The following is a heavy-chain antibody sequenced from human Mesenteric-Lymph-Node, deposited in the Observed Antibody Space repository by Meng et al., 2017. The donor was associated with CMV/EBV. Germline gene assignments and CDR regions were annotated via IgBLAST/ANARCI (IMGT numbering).Heavy chain of an antibody. CDR3: ARPGSRIAPFGLFIAPLDD. J-gene: IGHJ4*02. D-gene: IGHD3-3*01. CDR1: GYTFTNHY. V-gene: IGHV1-46*01. Sequence: VSCKTSGYTFTNHYIHWVRQAPGQGLEWMAIVNPNDVNTNYAQKFQGRVSMTTDTSTTTVYMELSSLISDDTAVYYCARPGSRIAPFGLFIAPLDDWGQGTLVTVSS. CDR2: VNPNDVNT.